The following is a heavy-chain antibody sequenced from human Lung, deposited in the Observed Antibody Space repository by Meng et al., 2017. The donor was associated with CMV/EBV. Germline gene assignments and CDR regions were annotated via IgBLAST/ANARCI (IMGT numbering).Heavy chain of an antibody. V-gene: IGHV1-2*02. Sequence: ASVXVSXKASGYSFTGYYIHWVRQAPGQGLEWMGWINPKSSGTNYAQKFQGRVTMTRDTSISTAYMELSRVKSDDTAVYYCARDGLALTQQLVPYGMDVWXQRTTVTVSS. D-gene: IGHD6-13*01. J-gene: IGHJ6*02. CDR2: INPKSSGT. CDR3: ARDGLALTQQLVPYGMDV. CDR1: GYSFTGYY.